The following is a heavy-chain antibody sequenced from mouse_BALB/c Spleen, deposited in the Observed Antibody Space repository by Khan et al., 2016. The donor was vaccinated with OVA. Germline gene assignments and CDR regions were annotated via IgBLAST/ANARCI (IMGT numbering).Heavy chain of an antibody. CDR2: INPYNDGT. J-gene: IGHJ3*01. Sequence: VQLKQSGPELVKPGASVKMSCKASGYTYTSYVMHWVKQKPGQGVEWIGYINPYNDGTKYDEKFKGKATLISDKSSSTAYMELSSLTSEDSAVYYCARWGITTGFAYWGQGTLVTVSA. D-gene: IGHD2-4*01. CDR3: ARWGITTGFAY. CDR1: GYTYTSYV. V-gene: IGHV1S136*01.